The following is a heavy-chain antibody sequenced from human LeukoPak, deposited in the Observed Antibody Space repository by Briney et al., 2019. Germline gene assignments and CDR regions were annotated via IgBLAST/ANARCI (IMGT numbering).Heavy chain of an antibody. CDR1: GFTFNSYT. CDR2: ISLDGSYK. D-gene: IGHD3-3*01. CDR3: ANYDFWTHFDY. J-gene: IGHJ4*02. Sequence: PGGSLRLSCAASGFTFNSYTMHWVRQAPGKGLEWVALISLDGSYKFYADSVKGRFTISRDNAKNSLYLQMNSLRAEDTAVYYCANYDFWTHFDYWGQGTLVTVSS. V-gene: IGHV3-30-3*01.